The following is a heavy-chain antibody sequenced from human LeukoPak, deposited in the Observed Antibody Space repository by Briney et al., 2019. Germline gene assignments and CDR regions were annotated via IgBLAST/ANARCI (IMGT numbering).Heavy chain of an antibody. CDR3: ARQTAGSPPRFGY. V-gene: IGHV4-39*01. Sequence: PSETLSLTCTVSSGSISSSDFFWGWIRQPPGKGLEWIGNIYYSGSTNYNPSLKSRVAISVDTSKNQFSLKLSSVTAADTAVYYCARQTAGSPPRFGYWGQGTLVTVSS. CDR1: SGSISSSDFF. CDR2: IYYSGST. D-gene: IGHD6-19*01. J-gene: IGHJ4*02.